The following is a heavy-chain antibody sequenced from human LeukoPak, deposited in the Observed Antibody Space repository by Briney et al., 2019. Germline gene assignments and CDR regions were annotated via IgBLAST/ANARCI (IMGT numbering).Heavy chain of an antibody. CDR1: GYSFTSFW. Sequence: GESLKISCKGSGYSFTSFWIGWVRQMPGKGLEWMGIIYPGDSDTRYSPSFQGQVTISADKSISTAYLQWSSLKASDTAIYYCARRPYCSSISCHLHFDYWGQGTLVTVSS. CDR3: ARRPYCSSISCHLHFDY. V-gene: IGHV5-51*01. CDR2: IYPGDSDT. D-gene: IGHD2-2*01. J-gene: IGHJ4*02.